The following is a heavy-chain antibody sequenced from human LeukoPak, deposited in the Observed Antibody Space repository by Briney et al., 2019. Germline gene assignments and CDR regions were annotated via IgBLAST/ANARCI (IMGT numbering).Heavy chain of an antibody. CDR1: GYSFTIYW. CDR2: IYPGDSDP. CDR3: ARHLTLLWFGELSGPFDY. V-gene: IGHV5-51*01. J-gene: IGHJ4*02. Sequence: KVSCKGSGYSFTIYWIGWVRQMPGKGLEWMGIIYPGDSDPRYSPSFQGQVTISADKSISTAYLQWSSLKASDTAMYYCARHLTLLWFGELSGPFDYWGQGTLVTVSS. D-gene: IGHD3-10*01.